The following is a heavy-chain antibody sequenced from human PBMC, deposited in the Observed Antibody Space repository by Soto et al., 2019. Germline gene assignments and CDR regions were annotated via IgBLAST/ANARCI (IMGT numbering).Heavy chain of an antibody. J-gene: IGHJ4*02. D-gene: IGHD1-26*01. CDR3: AKWNSGSYLDY. CDR2: ISYDGSNK. V-gene: IGHV3-30*18. CDR1: GFTFSSYG. Sequence: GGSLRLSCAASGFTFSSYGMHWVRQAPGKGLEWVAVISYDGSNKYYADSVKGRFTISRDNSKNTLYLQMNSLRAEDTAVYYCAKWNSGSYLDYWGQGTLVTVSS.